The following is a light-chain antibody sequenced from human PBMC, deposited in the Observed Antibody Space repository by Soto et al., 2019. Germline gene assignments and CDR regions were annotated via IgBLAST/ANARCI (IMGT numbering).Light chain of an antibody. CDR3: PQYDSLPLT. Sequence: DIQMTQSPSSLSASVGDRVTITCQASQNINNYLNWYQQKPGRAPKLLIYDASNLEAGVPSRFRGSGSGTDFTFTISRLQPEDVATYYCPQYDSLPLTFGGGTKVDNK. V-gene: IGKV1-33*01. CDR1: QNINNY. J-gene: IGKJ4*01. CDR2: DAS.